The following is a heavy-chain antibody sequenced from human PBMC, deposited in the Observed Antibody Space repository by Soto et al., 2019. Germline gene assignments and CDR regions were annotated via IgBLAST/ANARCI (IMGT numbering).Heavy chain of an antibody. J-gene: IGHJ6*02. CDR1: GYSFTSYW. CDR2: IYPGDSDT. V-gene: IGHV5-51*01. Sequence: GEALKISCKGSGYSFTSYWIGWVRQMPGKGLEWMGIIYPGDSDTRYSPSFQGQVTISADKSISTAYLQWSSLKASDTAMYYCARRPPHHHYYYGMDVWGQGTTVTVSS. CDR3: ARRPPHHHYYYGMDV.